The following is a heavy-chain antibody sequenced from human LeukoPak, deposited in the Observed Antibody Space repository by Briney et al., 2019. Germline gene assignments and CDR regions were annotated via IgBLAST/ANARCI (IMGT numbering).Heavy chain of an antibody. CDR1: GFTFSSYW. CDR3: ARVHRGYSYGRLDY. V-gene: IGHV3-7*02. CDR2: IKQDGSLK. J-gene: IGHJ4*02. D-gene: IGHD5-18*01. Sequence: PGGSLRLSCAASGFTFSSYWMNWVRRAPGKGLEWVANIKQDGSLKYYVDSVEGRFTISRDNAKNSLYLQMNSLRDEDTAVYYCARVHRGYSYGRLDYWGQGTLVTVSS.